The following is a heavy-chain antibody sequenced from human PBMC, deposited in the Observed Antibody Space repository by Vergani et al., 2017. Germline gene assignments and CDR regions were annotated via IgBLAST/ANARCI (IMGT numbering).Heavy chain of an antibody. CDR2: IYYSGST. CDR3: ARVGYSGSPGAFDI. CDR1: GCSISSYY. Sequence: QVQLQESGPGLVKPSETLSLTCTVSGCSISSYYWSWIRQPPGKGLEWIGYIYYSGSTNYNPSLKSRVTISVDTSKNQFSLKLSSVTAADTAVYYCARVGYSGSPGAFDIWGQGTMVTVSS. V-gene: IGHV4-59*01. J-gene: IGHJ3*02. D-gene: IGHD1-26*01.